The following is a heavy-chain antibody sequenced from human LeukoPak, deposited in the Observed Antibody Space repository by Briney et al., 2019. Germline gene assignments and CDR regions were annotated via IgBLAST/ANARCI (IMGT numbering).Heavy chain of an antibody. D-gene: IGHD3-22*01. Sequence: GASVKVSCKAAGYTFTSYDSNWVRQATGQGLEWMGWMNPNSGNTGYAQKFQGRVTMTRNTSISTAYMELSSLRSEDTAVYYCARAGTYYDSSGYYSFHHWGQGTLVTVSS. CDR3: ARAGTYYDSSGYYSFHH. CDR2: MNPNSGNT. V-gene: IGHV1-8*01. J-gene: IGHJ1*01. CDR1: GYTFTSYD.